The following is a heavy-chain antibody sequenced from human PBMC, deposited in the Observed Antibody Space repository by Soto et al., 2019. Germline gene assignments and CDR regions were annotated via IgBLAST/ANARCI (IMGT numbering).Heavy chain of an antibody. V-gene: IGHV4-59*08. Sequence: SETLSLTCTVSGGSISSYYWSWIRQPPGKGLEWIGYIYYSGSTNYNPSLKSRVTISVATSKNQFSLKLSSVTATDTAVYYCARVGRPGKVATIRYYYMDVWGKGTTVTVSS. D-gene: IGHD5-12*01. J-gene: IGHJ6*03. CDR1: GGSISSYY. CDR3: ARVGRPGKVATIRYYYMDV. CDR2: IYYSGST.